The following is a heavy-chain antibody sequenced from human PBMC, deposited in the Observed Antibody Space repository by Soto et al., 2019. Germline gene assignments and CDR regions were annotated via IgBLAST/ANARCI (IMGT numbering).Heavy chain of an antibody. V-gene: IGHV3-48*02. Sequence: GGSLRLSCAASGFTFSSYSMNWVRQAPGKGLEWVSYISSSSSTIYYADSVKGRFTISRDNAKNSLYLQMNSLRDEDTAVYYCARDPSYYYYYYGMDVWGQGTTVTVSS. J-gene: IGHJ6*02. CDR2: ISSSSSTI. CDR1: GFTFSSYS. D-gene: IGHD6-6*01. CDR3: ARDPSYYYYYYGMDV.